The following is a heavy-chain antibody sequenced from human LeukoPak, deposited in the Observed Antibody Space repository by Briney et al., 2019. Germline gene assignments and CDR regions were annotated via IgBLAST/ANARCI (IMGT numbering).Heavy chain of an antibody. J-gene: IGHJ2*01. CDR1: GFTFSSYW. V-gene: IGHV3-7*01. CDR3: ARVVERRGFWSGFSLVSWYFDL. Sequence: PGGSLRLSCAASGFTFSSYWMSWVHQAPGKGLEWVANIKQDGSEKYYVDSVKGRFTISRDNAKNSLYLQMNSLRAEDTAVYYCARVVERRGFWSGFSLVSWYFDLWGRGTLVTVSS. D-gene: IGHD3-3*01. CDR2: IKQDGSEK.